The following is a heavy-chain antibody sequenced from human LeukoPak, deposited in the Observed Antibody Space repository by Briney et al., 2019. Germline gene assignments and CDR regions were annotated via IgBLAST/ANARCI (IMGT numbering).Heavy chain of an antibody. Sequence: SETLSLTCTVSGGSISSSSYYWGWIRQPPGKGLEWIGSIYYSGSTYYNPSLKSRVTISVDTSRNQFSLKLSSVTAADTAVYYCARTRIGVGALDVWGKGTTVTVSS. CDR1: GGSISSSSYY. J-gene: IGHJ6*04. V-gene: IGHV4-39*01. D-gene: IGHD1-26*01. CDR2: IYYSGST. CDR3: ARTRIGVGALDV.